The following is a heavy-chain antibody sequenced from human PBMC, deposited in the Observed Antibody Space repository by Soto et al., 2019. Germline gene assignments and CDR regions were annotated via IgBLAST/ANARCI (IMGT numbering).Heavy chain of an antibody. CDR1: GASISGNY. D-gene: IGHD1-1*01. J-gene: IGHJ5*01. CDR3: ARKANDGGWFDP. Sequence: PSGTLSLTCTVSGASISGNYWSWIRQSAGKGLEWIGRIYTSESTIYNPSLRSRVTISLDTSKNQFSLKLTSVTAADTAVYYCARKANDGGWFDPWGQGTLVTVS. V-gene: IGHV4-4*07. CDR2: IYTSEST.